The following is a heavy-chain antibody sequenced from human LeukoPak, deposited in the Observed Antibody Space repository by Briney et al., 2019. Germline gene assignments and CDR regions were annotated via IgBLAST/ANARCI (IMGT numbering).Heavy chain of an antibody. J-gene: IGHJ5*02. D-gene: IGHD3-10*01. CDR2: IYHTGST. Sequence: SETLSLTCTVSGASISSGTYSWGWIRQPPGEGLEWIGYIYHTGSTYYNPSLKGRVTISVDRSKNQFSLNLNFVTAADTALYYCARGDGSGSGRWFDPWGQGTLITVSS. CDR3: ARGDGSGSGRWFDP. V-gene: IGHV4-30-2*01. CDR1: GASISSGTYS.